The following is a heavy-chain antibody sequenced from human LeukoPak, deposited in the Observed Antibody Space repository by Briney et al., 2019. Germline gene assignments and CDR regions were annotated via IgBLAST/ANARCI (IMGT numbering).Heavy chain of an antibody. CDR2: ISSGDRT. Sequence: GGSLRLSCAASGFTFSSYAMNWVRQAPGKGLEWVAGISSGDRTFHAESVKGRFTISRDKSKHTLYLQMNSLRAEDTAVYYCAKDVTASPYFHWFDNWGQGTQVIVSS. CDR3: AKDVTASPYFHWFDN. D-gene: IGHD3-9*01. V-gene: IGHV3-23*01. J-gene: IGHJ4*02. CDR1: GFTFSSYA.